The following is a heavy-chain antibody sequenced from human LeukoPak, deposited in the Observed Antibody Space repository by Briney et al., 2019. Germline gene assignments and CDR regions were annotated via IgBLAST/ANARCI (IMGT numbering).Heavy chain of an antibody. D-gene: IGHD2-2*01. CDR2: INPNSGGT. CDR3: ARDLYCNSTSCLDY. Sequence: ASVKVSCKASGYTFTGYYMHWVRQAPGQGLEWMGRINPNSGGTNYAQKFQGRVTMTRDTSISTAYMELSRLRSDDTAVYYCARDLYCNSTSCLDYWGQGTLVTVSS. CDR1: GYTFTGYY. V-gene: IGHV1-2*06. J-gene: IGHJ4*02.